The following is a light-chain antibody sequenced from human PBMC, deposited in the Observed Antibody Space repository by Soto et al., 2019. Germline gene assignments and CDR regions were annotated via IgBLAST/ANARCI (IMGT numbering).Light chain of an antibody. Sequence: DIQMTQSPSSLSASVGDRVTITCRTSQPITDYLNWYQQKPGTAPTLLIYTASNLQSGVPSRFSGSGSGTHFTLTISSLQPEDFATYYCQQHYNTPRTFGQGTKVDIK. CDR3: QQHYNTPRT. CDR1: QPITDY. V-gene: IGKV1-39*01. CDR2: TAS. J-gene: IGKJ1*01.